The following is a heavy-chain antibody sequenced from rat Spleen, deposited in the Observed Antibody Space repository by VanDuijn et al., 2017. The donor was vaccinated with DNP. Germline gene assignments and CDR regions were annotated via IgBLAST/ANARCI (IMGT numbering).Heavy chain of an antibody. V-gene: IGHV5-46*01. CDR1: GFTFTNFY. CDR2: ISTSGTRT. CDR3: SRVEDYYNWFAN. Sequence: EVQLVESGGGLVQPGGSMKLSCVASGFTFTNFYMAWVRQPPKKGLEWVATISTSGTRTYYPDSVKGRFTISRDNVKSSLYLQMSSLKSEDTATYYCSRVEDYYNWFANWGQGTLVTVSS. J-gene: IGHJ3*01. D-gene: IGHD1-1*01.